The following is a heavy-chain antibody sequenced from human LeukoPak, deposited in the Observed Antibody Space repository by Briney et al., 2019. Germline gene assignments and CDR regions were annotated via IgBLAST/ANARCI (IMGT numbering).Heavy chain of an antibody. Sequence: SETLSLTCTVSGGSISSYYRSWIRQPPGKGLEWIGYIYYSGSTNYNPSLKSRVTISVDTSKNQFSLKLSSVTAADTAVYYCARAPSKGDPYYFDYWGQGTLVTVSS. V-gene: IGHV4-59*12. CDR2: IYYSGST. CDR3: ARAPSKGDPYYFDY. J-gene: IGHJ4*02. D-gene: IGHD2-21*02. CDR1: GGSISSYY.